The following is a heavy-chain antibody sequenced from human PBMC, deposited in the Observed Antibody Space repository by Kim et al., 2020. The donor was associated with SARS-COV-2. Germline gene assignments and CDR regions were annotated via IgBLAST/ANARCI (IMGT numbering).Heavy chain of an antibody. J-gene: IGHJ4*02. V-gene: IGHV3-30*03. Sequence: GGSLRLSCAASGFTFSSYGMHWVRQAPGKGLEWVAVISYDGSNKYYADSVKGRFTISRDNSKNTLYLQMNSLRAEDTAVYYCASARNYYDSSGIFDYWSQGTLVTVSS. CDR3: ASARNYYDSSGIFDY. CDR1: GFTFSSYG. D-gene: IGHD3-22*01. CDR2: ISYDGSNK.